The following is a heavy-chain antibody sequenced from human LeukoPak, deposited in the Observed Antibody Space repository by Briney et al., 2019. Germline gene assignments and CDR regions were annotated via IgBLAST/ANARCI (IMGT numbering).Heavy chain of an antibody. Sequence: GESLKISRKGSGYSFTSYWIGWVRQMPGKGLEGMGIIYPGDSDTRYSPSFQGQVTISADKSISTAYMQWSRQKTSDTAMYYCARFPGIVTAGEVDPWGQGTLVTVSS. J-gene: IGHJ5*02. CDR3: ARFPGIVTAGEVDP. CDR2: IYPGDSDT. V-gene: IGHV5-51*01. CDR1: GYSFTSYW. D-gene: IGHD1-26*01.